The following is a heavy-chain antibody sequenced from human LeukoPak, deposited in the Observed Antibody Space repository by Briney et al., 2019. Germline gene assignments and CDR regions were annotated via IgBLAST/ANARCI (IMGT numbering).Heavy chain of an antibody. V-gene: IGHV3-23*01. CDR3: ARDPDSSSFDY. D-gene: IGHD6-13*01. J-gene: IGHJ4*02. CDR2: ISGSGGST. Sequence: GGSLRLSCAVSGITLSNYGMSWVRQAPGKGLEWVAGISGSGGSTYYADSVKGRFTISRDNPKNSLYLQMDSLRADDTAVYYCARDPDSSSFDYWGQGVLVTVSS. CDR1: GITLSNYG.